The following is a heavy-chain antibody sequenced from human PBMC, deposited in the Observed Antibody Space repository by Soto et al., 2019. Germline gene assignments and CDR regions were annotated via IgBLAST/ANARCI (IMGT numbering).Heavy chain of an antibody. D-gene: IGHD3-9*01. Sequence: ASVKVSCKASGYTVTSYDINWVRQATGQGLEWMGWMNPNSGNTGYAQKFQGRVTMTRNTSISTAYMELSSLRSEDTAVYYCARNEGQEVLRYFDWLSTAYGMDVWGQGTTGTVSS. J-gene: IGHJ6*02. CDR3: ARNEGQEVLRYFDWLSTAYGMDV. CDR1: GYTVTSYD. CDR2: MNPNSGNT. V-gene: IGHV1-8*01.